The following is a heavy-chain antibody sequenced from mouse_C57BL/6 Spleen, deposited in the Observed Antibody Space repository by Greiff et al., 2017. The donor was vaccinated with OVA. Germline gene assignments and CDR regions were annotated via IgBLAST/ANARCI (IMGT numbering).Heavy chain of an antibody. D-gene: IGHD1-1*01. CDR2: IHPTSGST. J-gene: IGHJ1*03. Sequence: VQLQQPGAELVKPGASVKLSCKASGYTFTSYWMHWVKQRPGQGLEWIGMIHPTSGSTNYNEKFKSKATLTVDKSSSTAYMQLSSLTSEDSAVYYCASGTTVVRYFDVWGTGTTVTVSS. CDR1: GYTFTSYW. CDR3: ASGTTVVRYFDV. V-gene: IGHV1-64*01.